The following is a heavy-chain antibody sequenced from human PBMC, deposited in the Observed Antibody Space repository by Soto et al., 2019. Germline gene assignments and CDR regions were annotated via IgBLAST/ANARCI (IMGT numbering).Heavy chain of an antibody. D-gene: IGHD7-27*01. Sequence: GGSLRLSFAASGFIFNNYWMHWVRQAPGEGLGWVERINCDGSTTTYVCSAKVRFTISRDNAKNTVFLQMNSLRVEDTAVYYCGRGSATLGRAXWGQGILVTVSX. CDR2: INCDGSTT. CDR1: GFIFNNYW. V-gene: IGHV3-74*01. CDR3: GRGSATLGRAX. J-gene: IGHJ4*02.